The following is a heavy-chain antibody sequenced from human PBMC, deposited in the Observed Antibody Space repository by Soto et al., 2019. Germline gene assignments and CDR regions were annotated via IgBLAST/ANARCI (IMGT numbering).Heavy chain of an antibody. CDR2: ISGSGGST. D-gene: IGHD3-3*01. CDR1: GFTFSSYA. Sequence: GGSLRLSCAASGFTFSSYAMSWVRQAPGKGLEWVSAISGSGGSTYYADSVKGRFTISRDNSKNTLYLQMNSLRAEDTAVYYCAKAGASYYDFWSGYTNWFDPWGQGTLVTVSS. V-gene: IGHV3-23*01. J-gene: IGHJ5*02. CDR3: AKAGASYYDFWSGYTNWFDP.